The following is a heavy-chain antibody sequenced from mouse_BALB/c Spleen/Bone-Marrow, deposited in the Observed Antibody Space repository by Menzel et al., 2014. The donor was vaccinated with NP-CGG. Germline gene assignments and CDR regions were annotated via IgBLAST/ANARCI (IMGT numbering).Heavy chain of an antibody. V-gene: IGHV1-9*01. CDR1: GYTFSSYW. Sequence: VQLVESGAELMKPGASVKISCKATGYTFSSYWLEWVKQRPGHGLEWIGEILPGSASNNYSEKFKGKATFAADTSSNTAYMQLSSLTSEDSAVYYCARGGYYGPRFAFWGQGTLVTVSA. CDR3: ARGGYYGPRFAF. J-gene: IGHJ3*01. D-gene: IGHD1-2*01. CDR2: ILPGSASN.